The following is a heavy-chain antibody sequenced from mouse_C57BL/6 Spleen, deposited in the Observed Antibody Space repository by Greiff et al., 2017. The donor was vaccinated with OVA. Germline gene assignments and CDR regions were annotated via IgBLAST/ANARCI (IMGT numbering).Heavy chain of an antibody. J-gene: IGHJ3*01. Sequence: QVHVKQSGAELVRPGASVTLSCKASGYTFTDYEMHWVKQTPVHGLEWIGAIDPETGGTAYNQKFKGKAILTADKSSSTAYMELRSLTSEDSAVYYCTRWETLAYWGQGTLVTVSA. V-gene: IGHV1-15*01. D-gene: IGHD4-1*01. CDR1: GYTFTDYE. CDR2: IDPETGGT. CDR3: TRWETLAY.